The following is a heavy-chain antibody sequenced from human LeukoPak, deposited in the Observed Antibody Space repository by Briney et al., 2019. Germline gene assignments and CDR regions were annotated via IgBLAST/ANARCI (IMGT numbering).Heavy chain of an antibody. J-gene: IGHJ4*02. CDR3: ATDKGYHYY. CDR2: VYYNGST. Sequence: SETLSLTCSVSGGSVSSGFYYWSWIRQPPGKGLEWIGYVYYNGSTNYNPSLKSRVTISGDTSKNQVSLNLGSVTAADTAVYYCATDKGYHYYWGQGTLVTVSS. V-gene: IGHV4-61*01. CDR1: GGSVSSGFYY. D-gene: IGHD5-12*01.